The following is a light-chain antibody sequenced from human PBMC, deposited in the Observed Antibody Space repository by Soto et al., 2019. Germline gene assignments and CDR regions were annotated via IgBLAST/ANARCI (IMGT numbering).Light chain of an antibody. CDR3: ISYTSSSTLSTYV. V-gene: IGLV2-14*03. Sequence: QSALTQPASVSGSPGQSITISCTGTSSDDGGYNYVSWFQHHPGKAPKLMIYDVSNRPSGVSNRFSGSKSGNTASLIISGLQAEDEADYYCISYTSSSTLSTYVFGTGTKVTVL. CDR1: SSDDGGYNY. CDR2: DVS. J-gene: IGLJ1*01.